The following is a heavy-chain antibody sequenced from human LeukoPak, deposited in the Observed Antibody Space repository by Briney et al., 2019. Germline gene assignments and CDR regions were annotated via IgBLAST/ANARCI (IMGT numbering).Heavy chain of an antibody. V-gene: IGHV1-2*02. CDR3: ARESSPVYSGYDYLDY. D-gene: IGHD5-12*01. Sequence: ASVKVSCKASGYTFTGYYMHWVRQAPGQGLEWMGWINPNSGGTNHAQKSQGRVTMTRDTSISTAYMELSRLRSDDTAVYYCARESSPVYSGYDYLDYWGQGPLVTVSS. CDR1: GYTFTGYY. CDR2: INPNSGGT. J-gene: IGHJ4*02.